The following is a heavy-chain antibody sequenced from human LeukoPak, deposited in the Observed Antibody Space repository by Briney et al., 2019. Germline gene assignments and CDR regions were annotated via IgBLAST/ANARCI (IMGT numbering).Heavy chain of an antibody. J-gene: IGHJ4*02. Sequence: PSETLSLTCTVSGGSISSYYWSWIRQPPGRGLEWIGYIYYSGSTNYNPSLKSRVTISVDTSKNQFSLKLSSVTAADTAVYYCARVGATTFDYWGQGTLVTVSS. V-gene: IGHV4-59*01. D-gene: IGHD1-26*01. CDR2: IYYSGST. CDR3: ARVGATTFDY. CDR1: GGSISSYY.